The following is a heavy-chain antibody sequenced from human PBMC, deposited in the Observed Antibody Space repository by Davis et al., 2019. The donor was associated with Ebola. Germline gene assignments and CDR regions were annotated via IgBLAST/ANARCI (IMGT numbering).Heavy chain of an antibody. CDR3: AVGDRSSWYWGYFGWFDP. D-gene: IGHD6-13*01. CDR2: IIPIFGTA. V-gene: IGHV1-69*06. CDR1: GGAFSSYV. Sequence: SVKVSCKASGGAFSSYVISWVRQAPGQGLEWMGGIIPIFGTANYAQKFQGRVTITADKSTSTAYMELSSLRSEDTAVYYCAVGDRSSWYWGYFGWFDPWGQGTLVTVSS. J-gene: IGHJ5*02.